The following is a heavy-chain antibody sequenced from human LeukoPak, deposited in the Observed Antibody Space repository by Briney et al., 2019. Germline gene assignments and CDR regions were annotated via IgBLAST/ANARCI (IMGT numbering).Heavy chain of an antibody. CDR2: ISYDGSNK. CDR1: GFTFSGYA. CDR3: ARGGAYCRGDCPLDAFDP. J-gene: IGHJ3*01. D-gene: IGHD2-21*02. Sequence: GGSLRLSCAASGFTFSGYAMHWVRQAPGKGLEWVAVISYDGSNKYYADSVKGRFTISRDNSKNTLYLQMNSLRAEDTAFYYCARGGAYCRGDCPLDAFDPWGQGTMVTVSS. V-gene: IGHV3-30-3*01.